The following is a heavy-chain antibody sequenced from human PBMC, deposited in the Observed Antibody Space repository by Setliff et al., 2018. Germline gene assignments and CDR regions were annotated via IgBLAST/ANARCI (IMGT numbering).Heavy chain of an antibody. CDR1: GFSLSTSGVG. CDR3: ALEVPNPSQFDY. V-gene: IGHV2-5*02. Sequence: LVNPTQPLTLTCTFSGFSLSTSGVGVGWIRQPPGKALEWLALIYWDDDKRYSPSLKSRLTITKDTSKNQVVLTMTNMDPVDTATYYCALEVPNPSQFDYWGQGTLVTVSS. CDR2: IYWDDDK. J-gene: IGHJ4*02. D-gene: IGHD2-2*01.